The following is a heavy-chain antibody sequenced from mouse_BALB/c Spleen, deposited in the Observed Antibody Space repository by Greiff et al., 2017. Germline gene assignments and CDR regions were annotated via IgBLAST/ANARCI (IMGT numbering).Heavy chain of an antibody. V-gene: IGHV3-6*02. CDR1: GYSFTSGYY. CDR2: ISYDGSN. CDR3: ARAPNWAWFAY. J-gene: IGHJ3*01. D-gene: IGHD4-1*02. Sequence: VQLQQSGPGLVKPSQSLSLTCSVTGYSFTSGYYWIWLRQFPGNKLDWMGYISYDGSNNYNPSLKNRITITRDTTKNQFFLKLNSVTTEDTATYYSARAPNWAWFAYWGQGTLVTVSA.